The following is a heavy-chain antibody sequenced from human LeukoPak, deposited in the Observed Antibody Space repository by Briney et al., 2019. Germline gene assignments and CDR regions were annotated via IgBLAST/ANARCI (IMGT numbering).Heavy chain of an antibody. J-gene: IGHJ4*02. V-gene: IGHV3-30*02. CDR1: GFTFSSYG. Sequence: GGSLRLSCAASGFTFSSYGMHWVRQAPGKGLEWVAFIRYDGSNKYYADSVKGRFTISRDNSENTLYLQMNSLRAEDTAVYYCAKGMYSSSWYFDYWGQGTLVTVPS. D-gene: IGHD6-13*01. CDR2: IRYDGSNK. CDR3: AKGMYSSSWYFDY.